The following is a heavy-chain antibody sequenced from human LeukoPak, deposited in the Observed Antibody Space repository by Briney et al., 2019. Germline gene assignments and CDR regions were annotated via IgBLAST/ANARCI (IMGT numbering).Heavy chain of an antibody. V-gene: IGHV4-38-2*02. Sequence: SETLSLTCTVSGYSISSGYYWGWIRQPPGKGLEWIGSIYHSGSTYYNPSLKSRVTISVDTSKNQFSLKLSSVTAADTAVYYCAREPLRDYYGPDAFDIWGQGTMVTVSS. CDR1: GYSISSGYY. CDR3: AREPLRDYYGPDAFDI. J-gene: IGHJ3*02. CDR2: IYHSGST. D-gene: IGHD3-10*01.